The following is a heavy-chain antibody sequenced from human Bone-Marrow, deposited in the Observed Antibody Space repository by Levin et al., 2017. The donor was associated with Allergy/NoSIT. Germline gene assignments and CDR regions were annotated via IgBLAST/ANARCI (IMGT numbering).Heavy chain of an antibody. CDR3: AREGITIFGVVTIYYYYYGMDV. D-gene: IGHD3-3*01. V-gene: IGHV1-18*01. CDR1: GYTFTSYG. CDR2: ISAYNGNT. Sequence: ASVKVSCKASGYTFTSYGISWVRQAPGQGLEWMGWISAYNGNTNYAQKLQGRVTMTTDTSTSTAYMELRSLRSDDTAVYYCAREGITIFGVVTIYYYYYGMDVWGQGTTVTVSS. J-gene: IGHJ6*02.